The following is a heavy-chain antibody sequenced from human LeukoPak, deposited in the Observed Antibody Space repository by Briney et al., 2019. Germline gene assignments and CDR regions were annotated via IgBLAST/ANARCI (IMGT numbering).Heavy chain of an antibody. Sequence: SETLSLTCTVSGGSISSNYWSWIREPPGKGLEWIGYIYHTGSTNYNPSLRSRLIISVDTSKNQFSLKLSSVTAADTAVYYCARDPLAARVPFDYWGQGTLVTVSS. CDR1: GGSISSNY. CDR2: IYHTGST. J-gene: IGHJ4*02. CDR3: ARDPLAARVPFDY. D-gene: IGHD6-6*01. V-gene: IGHV4-59*12.